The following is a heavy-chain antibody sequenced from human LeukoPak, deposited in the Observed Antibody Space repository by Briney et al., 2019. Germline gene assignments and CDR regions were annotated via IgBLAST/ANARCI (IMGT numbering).Heavy chain of an antibody. CDR3: AGGLIHIKGAFDI. CDR1: GFTFSRYA. D-gene: IGHD2-21*01. J-gene: IGHJ3*02. Sequence: GGSLRLSCASSGFTFSRYAMSWVRHAPGKGVEWVSAISGSGGSTYYADSVKGRFTISRDNAKNTLYLQMNSLRAEDTAVYYCAGGLIHIKGAFDIWGQGTMVTVSS. CDR2: ISGSGGST. V-gene: IGHV3-23*01.